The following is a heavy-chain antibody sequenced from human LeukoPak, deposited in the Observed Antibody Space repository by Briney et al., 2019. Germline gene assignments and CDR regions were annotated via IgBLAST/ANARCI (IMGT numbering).Heavy chain of an antibody. CDR1: GFTFSSYS. CDR3: ARDAPLTY. J-gene: IGHJ4*02. CDR2: ISSSSSTI. Sequence: GGSLRLSCAASGFTFSSYSMNWVRRAPGKGLEWVSYISSSSSTIYYADSVKGRFTISRDNAKNSLYLQMNSLRAEDTAVYYCARDAPLTYWGQGTLVTVSS. V-gene: IGHV3-48*04.